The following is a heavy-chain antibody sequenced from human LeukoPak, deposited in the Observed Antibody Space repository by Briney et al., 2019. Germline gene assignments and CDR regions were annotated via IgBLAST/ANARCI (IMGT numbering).Heavy chain of an antibody. D-gene: IGHD2-2*01. V-gene: IGHV1-3*01. CDR2: INAGNGNT. CDR3: ARDRGGLGYCSSTSCDPPGYYFDY. CDR1: GYTLTELS. Sequence: ASVKVSCKVSGYTLTELSMHWVRQAPGKGLEWMGWINAGNGNTKYSQKFQGRVTITRDTSASTAYMELSSLRSEDTAVYYCARDRGGLGYCSSTSCDPPGYYFDYWGQGTLVTVSS. J-gene: IGHJ4*02.